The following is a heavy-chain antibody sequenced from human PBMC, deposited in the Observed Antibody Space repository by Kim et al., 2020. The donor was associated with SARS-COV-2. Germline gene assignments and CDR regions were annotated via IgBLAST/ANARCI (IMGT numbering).Heavy chain of an antibody. D-gene: IGHD2-15*01. Sequence: ADSVKGRFTISRDNSKNTLYLQMNSLRAEDTAVYYCAKDIALDRSDAFDIWGQGTMVTVSS. CDR3: AKDIALDRSDAFDI. V-gene: IGHV3-23*01. J-gene: IGHJ3*02.